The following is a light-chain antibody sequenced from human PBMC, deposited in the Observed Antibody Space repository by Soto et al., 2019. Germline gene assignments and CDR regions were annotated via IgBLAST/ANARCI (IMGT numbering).Light chain of an antibody. J-gene: IGKJ4*01. Sequence: ERVMAQSLATLSVSPGERATLSCRASQSVGSNLAWYQQKPGQAPRLLIYGASTRVTGIPARFSGSGSGTEFTLTISSLQSEDFAVYYCQQHGSSLALTFGGGTKVDI. CDR1: QSVGSN. V-gene: IGKV3-15*01. CDR2: GAS. CDR3: QQHGSSLALT.